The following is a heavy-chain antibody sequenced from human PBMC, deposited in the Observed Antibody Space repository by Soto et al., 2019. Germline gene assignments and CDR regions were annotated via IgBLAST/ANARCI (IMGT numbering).Heavy chain of an antibody. CDR1: GFTFNTYA. V-gene: IGHV3-23*01. CDR2: ISGSGSNT. D-gene: IGHD6-13*01. Sequence: EVHVLESGGGLVQPGGSLRLSCAASGFTFNTYALSWVRQAPGKGLEWVSGISGSGSNTFYGHAVKGRFTNSRDNSKDTLYLQMNSLRVEDTAVYYCAKGSALAATGGWDWFDSWGQGTLVTVSS. J-gene: IGHJ5*01. CDR3: AKGSALAATGGWDWFDS.